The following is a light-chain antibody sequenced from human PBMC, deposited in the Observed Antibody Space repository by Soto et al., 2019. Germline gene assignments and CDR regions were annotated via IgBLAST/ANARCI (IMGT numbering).Light chain of an antibody. Sequence: QSALTQPASVSGSPGQPITISCTGTSSDVGGYNLVSWYQQHPGKAPKLIIYHGSKRPSGVSVRFSGSKSGNTASLAISGLQAEDEADYYCCSYASSSPNYAFGPGTKLTVL. V-gene: IGLV2-23*01. J-gene: IGLJ1*01. CDR3: CSYASSSPNYA. CDR1: SSDVGGYNL. CDR2: HGS.